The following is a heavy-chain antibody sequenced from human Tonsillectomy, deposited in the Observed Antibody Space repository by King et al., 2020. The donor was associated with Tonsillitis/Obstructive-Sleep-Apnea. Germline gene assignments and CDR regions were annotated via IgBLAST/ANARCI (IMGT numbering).Heavy chain of an antibody. CDR1: GFTFNNAW. CDR2: IKSKTDGGTT. V-gene: IGHV3-15*07. CDR3: TTCSGWYMGQ. Sequence: QLVQSGGGLVKPGGSLRLSCAASGFTFNNAWMNWVRQAPGKGLEWVGRIKSKTDGGTTDYAAPVKSRFTISRDDSKNTMNLQMNSLKTEDTAVYYCTTCSGWYMGQWGRGTLVTVSS. J-gene: IGHJ4*02. D-gene: IGHD6-19*01.